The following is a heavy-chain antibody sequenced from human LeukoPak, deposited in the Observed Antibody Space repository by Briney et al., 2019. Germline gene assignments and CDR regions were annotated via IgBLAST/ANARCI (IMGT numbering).Heavy chain of an antibody. V-gene: IGHV1-18*01. Sequence: ASVKVSCKASGYTFTSYGISWVRQTPGQGLEWMGWISAYNGNTNYAQKLQGRVTMTTDTSTSTAYMELWSLRSDDTAVYYRARATGLLWFGELLDPVDYWSQGTLVTVSS. J-gene: IGHJ4*02. CDR2: ISAYNGNT. CDR1: GYTFTSYG. D-gene: IGHD3-10*01. CDR3: ARATGLLWFGELLDPVDY.